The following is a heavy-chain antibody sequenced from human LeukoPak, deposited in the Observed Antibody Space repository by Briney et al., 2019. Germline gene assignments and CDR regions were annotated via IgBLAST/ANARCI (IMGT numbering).Heavy chain of an antibody. CDR2: IYHSGST. CDR1: GGSISSSSYY. J-gene: IGHJ3*02. D-gene: IGHD1-14*01. Sequence: SETLSLTCTVSGGSISSSSYYWGWIRQPPGKGLEWIGEIYHSGSTNYNPSLKSRVTISVDKSKNQFSLKLSSVTAADTAVYYCATAEVYGAFDIWGQGTMVTVSS. V-gene: IGHV4-39*07. CDR3: ATAEVYGAFDI.